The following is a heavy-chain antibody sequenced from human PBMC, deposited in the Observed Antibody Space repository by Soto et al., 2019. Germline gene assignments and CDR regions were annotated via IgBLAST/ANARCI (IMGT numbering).Heavy chain of an antibody. J-gene: IGHJ6*02. CDR3: ASLYYDILTGYYTDYYYGMDV. V-gene: IGHV3-21*01. CDR2: ISSSSSYI. Sequence: GGSLRLSCAASGFTFSSYSMNWVRQAPGKGLEWVSSISSSSSYIYYADSVKGRFTISRDNAKNSLYLQMNSLRAEDTAVYYCASLYYDILTGYYTDYYYGMDVWGQGTTVTVSS. CDR1: GFTFSSYS. D-gene: IGHD3-9*01.